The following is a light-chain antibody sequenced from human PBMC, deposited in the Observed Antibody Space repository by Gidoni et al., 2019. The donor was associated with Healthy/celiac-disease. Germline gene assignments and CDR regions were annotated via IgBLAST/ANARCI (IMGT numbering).Light chain of an antibody. Sequence: ELVFTQSPATLSLSPGERATLSCRASQSVSSYLAWYQQKPGQAPRLLIYDASNRATGIPARFSGSGSGTEFTLTISSLEPEDFAVYYCQQRSNWPPLTFGGGTKVEIK. CDR3: QQRSNWPPLT. J-gene: IGKJ4*01. V-gene: IGKV3-11*01. CDR2: DAS. CDR1: QSVSSY.